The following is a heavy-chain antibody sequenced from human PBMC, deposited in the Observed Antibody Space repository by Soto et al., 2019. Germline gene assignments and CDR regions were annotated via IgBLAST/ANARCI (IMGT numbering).Heavy chain of an antibody. D-gene: IGHD2-2*01. CDR1: GGTFSSYT. Sequence: QVQLVQSGAEVKKPGSSVKVSCKASGGTFSSYTISWVRQAPGQGLEWMGRIIPILGIANYAQKFQGRVTITADKSTSTAYMELSSLGSEDTAVYYCAGMGEGVGSTSPFDYWGQGTLVTVSS. CDR3: AGMGEGVGSTSPFDY. V-gene: IGHV1-69*02. J-gene: IGHJ4*02. CDR2: IIPILGIA.